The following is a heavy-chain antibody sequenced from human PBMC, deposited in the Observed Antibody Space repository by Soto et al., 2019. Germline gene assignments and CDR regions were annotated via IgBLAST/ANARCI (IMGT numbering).Heavy chain of an antibody. CDR3: ARGLSGFGDQGGVWYYYYYMDV. V-gene: IGHV4-34*01. CDR2: INHSGST. CDR1: GGSFSGYY. J-gene: IGHJ6*03. Sequence: SETLSLTCAVYGGSFSGYYWSWIRQPPGKGLEWIGEINHSGSTNYNPAFKSRGTITVGTTKNQFSLKLSSVTAADTAVYYCARGLSGFGDQGGVWYYYYYMDVWGKGTTVTVSS. D-gene: IGHD3-10*01.